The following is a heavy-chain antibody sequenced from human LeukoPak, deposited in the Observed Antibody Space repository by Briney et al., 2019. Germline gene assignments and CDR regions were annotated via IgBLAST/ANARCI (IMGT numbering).Heavy chain of an antibody. CDR1: GFSFSTYV. Sequence: GGSLRLSCAASGFSFSTYVMSWVRQAPGKGLEWVSAVRANGDNTYYADSVKGRFTIARDNSKDTLSLQMNNLRAEDTAIYYCTWLDYWGQGTLVTVSS. V-gene: IGHV3-23*01. CDR3: TWLDY. J-gene: IGHJ4*02. CDR2: VRANGDNT. D-gene: IGHD3-9*01.